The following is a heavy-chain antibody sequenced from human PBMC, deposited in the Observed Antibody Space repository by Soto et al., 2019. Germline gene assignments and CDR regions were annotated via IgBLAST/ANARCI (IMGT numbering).Heavy chain of an antibody. D-gene: IGHD2-21*01. Sequence: GVSLRLSCAASGFTFTSYAMSWVLQAPGKGLEWVSSITSGGGSTAYYADSVKGRFTISTDNSNYPVLLQMNSLRADDTALYYSSKGRVRLVARGYFDLWGRGTLVAVSS. V-gene: IGHV3-23*01. CDR3: SKGRVRLVARGYFDL. J-gene: IGHJ2*01. CDR1: GFTFTSYA. CDR2: TSGGGSTA.